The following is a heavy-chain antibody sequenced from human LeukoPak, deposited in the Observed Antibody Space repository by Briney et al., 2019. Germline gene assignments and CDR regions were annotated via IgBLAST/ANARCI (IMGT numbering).Heavy chain of an antibody. V-gene: IGHV3-7*01. D-gene: IGHD2/OR15-2a*01. J-gene: IGHJ4*02. CDR1: GFAFSNYW. Sequence: GGSLRLSCEASGFAFSNYWMTWVRRAPGRGLEWVATISQDGSEKYYVDSVKGRFTISRDNSKNSLYLQMSSLRADDTAVFYCANYFLAEIRKREIRLGYWGQGTLVTVSS. CDR3: ANYFLAEIRKREIRLGY. CDR2: ISQDGSEK.